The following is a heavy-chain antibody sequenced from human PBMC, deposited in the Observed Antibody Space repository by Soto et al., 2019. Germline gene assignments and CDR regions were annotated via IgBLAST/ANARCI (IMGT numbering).Heavy chain of an antibody. CDR3: ATGFSSGWRGNY. D-gene: IGHD6-19*01. Sequence: GGSLRLSCAASGFTFSSYAMHWVRQAPGKGLEWVAVISYDGSNKYYADSVKGRFTISRDNSKNTLYLQMNSLRAEDTAVYYCATGFSSGWRGNYWGQGTLVTVSS. V-gene: IGHV3-30-3*01. CDR1: GFTFSSYA. J-gene: IGHJ4*02. CDR2: ISYDGSNK.